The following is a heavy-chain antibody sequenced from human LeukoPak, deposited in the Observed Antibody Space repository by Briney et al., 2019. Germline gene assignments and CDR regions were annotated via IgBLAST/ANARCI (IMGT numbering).Heavy chain of an antibody. CDR3: ARRGNPRGSYFYYFDY. J-gene: IGHJ4*02. V-gene: IGHV4-59*08. Sequence: SETLSLTCTVSGGSISSYYWSWIRQPPGKGLEWIGYTHYSGSTNYNPSLKSRVTISVDTSKNQFSLKLSSVTAADTAVYYCARRGNPRGSYFYYFDYWGQGTLVTVSS. CDR2: THYSGST. D-gene: IGHD1-26*01. CDR1: GGSISSYY.